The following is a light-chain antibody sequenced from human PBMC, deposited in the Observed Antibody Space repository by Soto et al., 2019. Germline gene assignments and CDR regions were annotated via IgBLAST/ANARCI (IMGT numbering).Light chain of an antibody. CDR2: GAS. Sequence: QLTQSPSSLSASVGDRVTITCRASQDVSRYLAWYQQKARKAPKLLIYGASTLQSGVPSRFSGFGSGTEFTLTISSLQPEDFATYHCQQLQRTPFTFGPGTTVDV. CDR1: QDVSRY. CDR3: QQLQRTPFT. J-gene: IGKJ3*01. V-gene: IGKV1-9*01.